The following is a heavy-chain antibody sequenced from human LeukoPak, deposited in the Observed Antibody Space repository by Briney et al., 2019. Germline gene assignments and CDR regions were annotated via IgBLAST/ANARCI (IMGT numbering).Heavy chain of an antibody. CDR1: GYTFTSYD. J-gene: IGHJ3*02. CDR3: ARGGSREPYDAFDI. CDR2: MNPNSGNT. Sequence: ASVKVSCKASGYTFTSYDINWVRQATGQGLEWMGWMNPNSGNTGYAQKFQGRVTMTRNTSISTAYMELSSLRSEDTAVYYCARGGSREPYDAFDIWGQGTMVTVSS. D-gene: IGHD1-26*01. V-gene: IGHV1-8*01.